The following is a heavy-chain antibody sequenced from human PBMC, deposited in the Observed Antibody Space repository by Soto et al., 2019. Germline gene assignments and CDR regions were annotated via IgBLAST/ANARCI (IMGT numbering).Heavy chain of an antibody. J-gene: IGHJ6*02. Sequence: ASVKVSCKASGYTFTNYYMHWVRQAPGQGLECMGVINPSGGSTSSAQKFQDRVTLSRDTSTGTVYMDLSSLRSEDTAVYYCTRGARIQTWNDYYYYFGLAVWGQGTTVTVSS. CDR1: GYTFTNYY. D-gene: IGHD1-1*01. CDR3: TRGARIQTWNDYYYYFGLAV. CDR2: INPSGGST. V-gene: IGHV1-46*01.